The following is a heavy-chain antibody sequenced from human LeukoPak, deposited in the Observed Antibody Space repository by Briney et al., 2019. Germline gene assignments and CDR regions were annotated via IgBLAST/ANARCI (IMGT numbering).Heavy chain of an antibody. J-gene: IGHJ3*01. D-gene: IGHD4-17*01. CDR1: GITFRNYA. V-gene: IGHV3-23*01. Sequence: GGSLRLSCVASGITFRNYAVTWVRQAPGKGLEWVSSITGSGDTRRYADSVKGRFTISRDNSVDTLYLQMNSPSAEDTAIYYCGKDPNGDYIGAFDFWGRGTMVTVSS. CDR2: ITGSGDTR. CDR3: GKDPNGDYIGAFDF.